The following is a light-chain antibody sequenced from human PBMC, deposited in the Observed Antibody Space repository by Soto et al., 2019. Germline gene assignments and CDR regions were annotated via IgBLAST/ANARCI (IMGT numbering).Light chain of an antibody. CDR2: GAS. J-gene: IGKJ5*01. Sequence: EIVMTQSPATLSVSPGERATFSCRASQSVSSNLAWYQQKPGQAPRLLIYGASIRATGIPARFSGSGSGTEFTLTISTLQSEDVAVYYCQQRSNWPPITFGQGTRLEIK. V-gene: IGKV3-15*01. CDR3: QQRSNWPPIT. CDR1: QSVSSN.